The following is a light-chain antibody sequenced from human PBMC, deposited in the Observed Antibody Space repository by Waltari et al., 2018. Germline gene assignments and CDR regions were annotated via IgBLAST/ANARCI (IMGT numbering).Light chain of an antibody. J-gene: IGLJ3*02. CDR3: MMSYNISGV. CDR1: SGIDVATFK. V-gene: IGLV5-45*01. CDR2: CRSDSTE. Sequence: QAVLTQPASLSASPGASVSLTCTFRSGIDVATFKIYWYQQRPGSPPRFLVKCRSDSTEQRAAGIRSRFSGSQDSSAKAALLLISGLQSEDEADYYCMMSYNISGVFGRGTKLTVL.